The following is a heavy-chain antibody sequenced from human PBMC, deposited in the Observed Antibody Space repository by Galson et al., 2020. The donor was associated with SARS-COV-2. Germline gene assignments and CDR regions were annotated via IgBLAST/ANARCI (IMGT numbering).Heavy chain of an antibody. CDR1: GFTSSSYS. Sequence: GGSLRLSCAASGFTSSSYSMNWVRQAPGKGLEWVSSISSSSSYIYYADSVKGRFTISRDNAKNSLYLQMNSLRAEDTAVYYCASNRYYDSSGCFDYWGQGTLVTVSS. V-gene: IGHV3-21*01. CDR3: ASNRYYDSSGCFDY. J-gene: IGHJ4*02. D-gene: IGHD3-22*01. CDR2: ISSSSSYI.